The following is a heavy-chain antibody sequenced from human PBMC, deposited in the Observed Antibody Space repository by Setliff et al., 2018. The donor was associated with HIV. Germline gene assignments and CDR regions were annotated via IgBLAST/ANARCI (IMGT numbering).Heavy chain of an antibody. V-gene: IGHV3-11*01. CDR3: ASGALLPTIDY. D-gene: IGHD3-10*01. CDR2: ISHSGGTI. J-gene: IGHJ4*02. CDR1: GFTLSDHH. Sequence: GGSLRLSCAASGFTLSDHHMNWIRQAPGKGLEWVSYISHSGGTIKYGDSVRGRLTISRDIAKSSLYLQLDSLSVEDTAVYYCASGALLPTIDYWGRGTLVTVSS.